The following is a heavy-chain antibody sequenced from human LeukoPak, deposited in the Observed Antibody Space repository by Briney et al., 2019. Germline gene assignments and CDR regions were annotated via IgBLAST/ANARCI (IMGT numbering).Heavy chain of an antibody. D-gene: IGHD3-22*01. CDR3: ARSVNYYDSSGPSGYYYYYYMDV. J-gene: IGHJ6*03. CDR1: GYTLTELS. Sequence: ASVKVSCKVSGYTLTELSMHWVRQAPGKGLEWMGGFDPEDGETIYAQKFQGRVTMTRDTSTSTAYMELRSLRSDDTAVYYCARSVNYYDSSGPSGYYYYYYMDVWGKGTTVTISS. V-gene: IGHV1-24*01. CDR2: FDPEDGET.